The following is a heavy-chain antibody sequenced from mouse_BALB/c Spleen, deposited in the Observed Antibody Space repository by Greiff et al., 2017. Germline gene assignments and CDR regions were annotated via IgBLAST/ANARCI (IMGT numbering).Heavy chain of an antibody. CDR3: ARSSNPYYFDY. CDR1: GYTFTSYT. Sequence: VKLVESGAELARPGASVKMSCKASGYTFTSYTMHWVKQRPGQGLEWIGYINPSSGYTNYNQKFKDKATLTADKSSSTAYMQLSSLTSEDSAVYYCARSSNPYYFDYWGQGTTLTVSS. V-gene: IGHV1-4*01. J-gene: IGHJ2*01. D-gene: IGHD2-5*01. CDR2: INPSSGYT.